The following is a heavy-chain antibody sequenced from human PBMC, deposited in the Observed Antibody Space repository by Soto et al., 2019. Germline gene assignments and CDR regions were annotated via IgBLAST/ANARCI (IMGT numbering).Heavy chain of an antibody. CDR2: IYPGDSDT. Sequence: PXESVKISFKGSGYSFTSYWIGWVRQIPGKGLEWMGIIYPGDSDTRYSPSFQGQVTISADKSISTAYLQWSSLKASDTAMYYCARTAAPIVGWFDPWGQGTLVTVSS. D-gene: IGHD2-2*01. CDR1: GYSFTSYW. CDR3: ARTAAPIVGWFDP. J-gene: IGHJ5*02. V-gene: IGHV5-51*01.